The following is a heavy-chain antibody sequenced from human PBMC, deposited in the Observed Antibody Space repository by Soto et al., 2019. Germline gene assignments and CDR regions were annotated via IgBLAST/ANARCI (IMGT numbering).Heavy chain of an antibody. CDR1: GFTFSSYA. CDR2: ISGSGGST. Sequence: GGSLRLSCAASGFTFSSYAMSWVRQAPGKGLEWVSAISGSGGSTYYADSVKGRFTISRDNSKNTLYLQMNSLRAEDTAVYYCAKDETIFGVVIIPYYYGMDVWGKGTTVTVSS. J-gene: IGHJ6*04. D-gene: IGHD3-3*01. CDR3: AKDETIFGVVIIPYYYGMDV. V-gene: IGHV3-23*01.